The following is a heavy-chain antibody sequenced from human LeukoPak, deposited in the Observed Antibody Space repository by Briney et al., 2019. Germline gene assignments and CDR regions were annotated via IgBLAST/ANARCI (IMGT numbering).Heavy chain of an antibody. CDR1: GGTFSSYA. D-gene: IGHD3-9*01. CDR2: IIPIFGTA. Sequence: GASVKVSCKASGGTFSSYAISWVRQAPGQGLEWMGGIIPIFGTANYAQKFQGRVTITADESTSTAYMELSSLRSEDTAVYYCAGDPLYYDILTGYSFLYYFDYWGQGTLVTVSS. CDR3: AGDPLYYDILTGYSFLYYFDY. J-gene: IGHJ4*02. V-gene: IGHV1-69*13.